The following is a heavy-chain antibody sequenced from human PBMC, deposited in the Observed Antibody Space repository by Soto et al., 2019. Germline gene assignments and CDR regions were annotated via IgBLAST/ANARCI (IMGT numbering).Heavy chain of an antibody. V-gene: IGHV4-4*02. J-gene: IGHJ6*02. Sequence: QVQLQESGPGLVKPSGTLSLTCAASGGSISSSNWWSWVRQPPGKGLEWIGEIYHSGSTNYNPSLKSRVTISVDKSKNQFSLKLSSVTAADTAVYYCARGRLLWFGEDEQVLDVWGQGTTVTVSS. CDR1: GGSISSSNW. CDR2: IYHSGST. CDR3: ARGRLLWFGEDEQVLDV. D-gene: IGHD3-10*01.